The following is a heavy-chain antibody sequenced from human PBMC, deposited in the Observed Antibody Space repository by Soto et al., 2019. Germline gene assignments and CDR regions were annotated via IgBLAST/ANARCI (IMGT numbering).Heavy chain of an antibody. J-gene: IGHJ4*02. CDR2: IYPGDSDT. V-gene: IGHV5-51*03. D-gene: IGHD5-18*01. CDR3: ARYLPHYVDTAMFDY. CDR1: GYSFTSYW. Sequence: EVQLVQSGAEVKKPGESLKISCKGSGYSFTSYWIGWVRQMPGKGLEWMGIIYPGDSDTRYSPSFQGQVTISADKSISTAYLQWSSLKASDTAMYYCARYLPHYVDTAMFDYWGQGTLVTVSS.